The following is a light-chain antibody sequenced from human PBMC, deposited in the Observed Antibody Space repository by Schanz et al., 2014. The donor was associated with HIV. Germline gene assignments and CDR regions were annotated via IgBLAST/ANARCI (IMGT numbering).Light chain of an antibody. Sequence: QSVLTQPPSASGTPGQRVTISCSGSSSNFRSNAANWYQPLPGTAPKLVTYNTYHRPSGVPDRFSGSQSGASASLAISGLQSEDEADFYCATWDDSLKGWVFGGGTKLTVL. CDR1: SSNFRSNA. CDR2: NTY. CDR3: ATWDDSLKGWV. J-gene: IGLJ3*02. V-gene: IGLV1-44*01.